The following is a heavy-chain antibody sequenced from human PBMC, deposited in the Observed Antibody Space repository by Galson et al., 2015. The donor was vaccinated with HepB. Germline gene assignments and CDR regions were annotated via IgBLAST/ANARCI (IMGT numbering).Heavy chain of an antibody. Sequence: SLRLSCAASGFTFSSYSMNWVRQAPGKGLEWVSSISSSSSYIYYADSVEGRFTISRDNAKNSLYLQMNSLRAEDTAVYYCARAGSIGYDEFRLDYFDYWGQGTLVTVSS. J-gene: IGHJ4*02. CDR2: ISSSSSYI. V-gene: IGHV3-21*01. CDR3: ARAGSIGYDEFRLDYFDY. D-gene: IGHD5-12*01. CDR1: GFTFSSYS.